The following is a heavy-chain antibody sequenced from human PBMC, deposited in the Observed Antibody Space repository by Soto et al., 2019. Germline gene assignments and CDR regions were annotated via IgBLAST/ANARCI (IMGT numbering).Heavy chain of an antibody. CDR3: AKGLGDYLYYYYYGMDV. Sequence: PVGSLRLSCAASGFTFSSYAMSWVRQAPGKGLEWVSAISGSGGSTYYADSVKGRFTISRDNSKNTLYLQMNSLRAEDTAVYYCAKGLGDYLYYYYYGMDVWGQGTTVTVSS. CDR1: GFTFSSYA. J-gene: IGHJ6*02. V-gene: IGHV3-23*01. D-gene: IGHD4-17*01. CDR2: ISGSGGST.